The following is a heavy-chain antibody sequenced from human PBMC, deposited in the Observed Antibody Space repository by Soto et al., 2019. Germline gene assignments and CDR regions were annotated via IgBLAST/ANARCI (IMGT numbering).Heavy chain of an antibody. V-gene: IGHV4-31*02. CDR3: ARGYYDFWSGYRYDY. CDR1: GGSISSGGYY. Sequence: SETLSLTCTVSGGSISSGGYYWSWIRQHPGKGLEWIGYIYYSGSTYYNPSLKSRVTISVDTSKNQFSLKLSSVTAADTAVYYCARGYYDFWSGYRYDYWGQGTLVTVSS. CDR2: IYYSGST. D-gene: IGHD3-3*01. J-gene: IGHJ4*02.